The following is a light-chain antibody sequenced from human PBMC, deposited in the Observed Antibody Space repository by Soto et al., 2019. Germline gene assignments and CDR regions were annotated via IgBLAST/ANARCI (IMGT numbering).Light chain of an antibody. CDR1: QSVNNN. V-gene: IGKV3-15*01. CDR2: GAS. J-gene: IGKJ4*01. Sequence: EIVMTQSPATLSVSPGERATLSCRASQSVNNNLAWYQQKPGRAPGLLIYGASTRATGVPARFTASGSGTEFTLTISSLQSEDFGIYFCQEYNDWPPLTFGGGTKVEIK. CDR3: QEYNDWPPLT.